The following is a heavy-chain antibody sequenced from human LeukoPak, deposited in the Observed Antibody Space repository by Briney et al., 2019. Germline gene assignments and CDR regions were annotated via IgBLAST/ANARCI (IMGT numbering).Heavy chain of an antibody. CDR2: ITGSGGTT. Sequence: PGGSLRLSCAASGFTFSNYAMNWVRQAPGKGLEWVSAITGSGGTTYYADSTKGRFTISRDNSKNTLYLQMNSLRAEDTAVYYCAKGDSFLYYYDSSGYEYWGQGTLVTVSS. V-gene: IGHV3-23*01. CDR1: GFTFSNYA. CDR3: AKGDSFLYYYDSSGYEY. J-gene: IGHJ4*02. D-gene: IGHD3-22*01.